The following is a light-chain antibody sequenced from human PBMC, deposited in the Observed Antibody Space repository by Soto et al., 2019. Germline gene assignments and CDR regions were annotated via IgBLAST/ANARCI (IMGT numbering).Light chain of an antibody. J-gene: IGKJ5*01. V-gene: IGKV3-11*01. CDR2: DAS. CDR1: QSVSID. Sequence: EIVLPHSPATLSVSPGDRSTLSCRAIQSVSIDLAWYQQTPGQAPRLLIYDASDRATGVPDRFSGSGSGTDFTLTIRSLDPEDFALYLCQQRGSSPPAITFAQGARLEIK. CDR3: QQRGSSPPAIT.